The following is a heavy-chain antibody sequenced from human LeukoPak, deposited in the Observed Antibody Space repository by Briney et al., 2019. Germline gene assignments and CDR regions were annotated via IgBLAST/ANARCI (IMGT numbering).Heavy chain of an antibody. CDR2: IHYSGST. Sequence: SETLSLTCSVSGGSISRYYWSWIRQPPGKGLEWIGCIHYSGSTNYNPALRSRVTVSVDTSKNQFSLTLTSVTAADTAVYYCAGSVAARLSPNWFDPWGQGTLVTVSS. CDR3: AGSVAARLSPNWFDP. D-gene: IGHD6-6*01. V-gene: IGHV4-59*01. J-gene: IGHJ5*02. CDR1: GGSISRYY.